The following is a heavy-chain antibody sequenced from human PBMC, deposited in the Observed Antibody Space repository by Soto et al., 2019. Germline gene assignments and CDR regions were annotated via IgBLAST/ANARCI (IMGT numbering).Heavy chain of an antibody. CDR2: ISNTATYT. Sequence: GGSLRLSCAASGFSFSDYYKNWIRQAPGKGLEWLSYISNTATYTNYAGSVRGRFTISRDSAKNSLYLDMNGLRAEDTAVYYCARARLVVEGRFDYWGQGTLVTVSS. J-gene: IGHJ4*02. CDR1: GFSFSDYY. D-gene: IGHD3-22*01. CDR3: ARARLVVEGRFDY. V-gene: IGHV3-11*06.